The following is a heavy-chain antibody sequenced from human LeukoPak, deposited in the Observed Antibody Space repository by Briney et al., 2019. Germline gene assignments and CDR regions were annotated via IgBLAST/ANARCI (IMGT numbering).Heavy chain of an antibody. CDR1: GGSTSSYY. V-gene: IGHV4-59*01. CDR3: TRFDTVGYYYGFDL. CDR2: IYYRGTT. J-gene: IGHJ3*01. Sequence: SETLSLTCSVSGGSTSSYYWSWIRQPPGKGLEGIGYIYYRGTTNYNPSLKSRATISLDTSNSQFSLKLSSVTAADTAVYYCTRFDTVGYYYGFDLWGQGTMVTVSS. D-gene: IGHD3-22*01.